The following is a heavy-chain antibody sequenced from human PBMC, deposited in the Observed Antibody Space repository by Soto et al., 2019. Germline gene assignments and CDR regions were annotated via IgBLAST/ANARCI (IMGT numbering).Heavy chain of an antibody. J-gene: IGHJ3*02. CDR3: ARRLAEWLRGYAFDI. Sequence: EVQLVESGGGLVQPGGSLRLSCAASGFTFSSYWMSWVRQAPGKGLEWVANIKQDGSEKYYVDSVKGRFTISRDNAKNSLYLQMNSLRAEDTAVYYCARRLAEWLRGYAFDIWGQGTMVTVSS. CDR2: IKQDGSEK. V-gene: IGHV3-7*01. D-gene: IGHD5-12*01. CDR1: GFTFSSYW.